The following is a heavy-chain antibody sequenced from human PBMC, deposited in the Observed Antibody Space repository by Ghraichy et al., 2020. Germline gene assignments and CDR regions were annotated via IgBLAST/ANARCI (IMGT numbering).Heavy chain of an antibody. Sequence: SETLSLTCTVSGGSISSSSYYWGWIRQPPGKGLEWIGSIYYSGSTYYNPSLKSRVTISVDTSKNQFSLKLSSVTAADTAVYYCARPLLGSGGMDVWGQGTTVTVSS. CDR3: ARPLLGSGGMDV. CDR2: IYYSGST. D-gene: IGHD3-16*01. J-gene: IGHJ6*02. CDR1: GGSISSSSYY. V-gene: IGHV4-39*01.